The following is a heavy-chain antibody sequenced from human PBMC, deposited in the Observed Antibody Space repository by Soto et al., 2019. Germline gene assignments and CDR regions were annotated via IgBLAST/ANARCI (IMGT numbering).Heavy chain of an antibody. CDR1: GYTFTSYG. V-gene: IGHV1-18*01. Sequence: ASVKVSCKASGYTFTSYGISWVRQAPGQGLEWMGWISAYNGNTNYAQKLQGRVTMTTDTSTSTAYMELRSLRSDDTAVYYCARDWYYGSGSYYNVGWFDPWGQGTLVTVPQ. D-gene: IGHD3-10*01. CDR3: ARDWYYGSGSYYNVGWFDP. J-gene: IGHJ5*02. CDR2: ISAYNGNT.